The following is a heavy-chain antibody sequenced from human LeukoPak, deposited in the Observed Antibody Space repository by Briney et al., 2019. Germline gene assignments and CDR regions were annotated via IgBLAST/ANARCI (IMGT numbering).Heavy chain of an antibody. V-gene: IGHV3-48*03. D-gene: IGHD6-13*01. CDR1: DFTFSSYE. CDR3: ARAVSLNQQLVREAY. J-gene: IGHJ4*02. Sequence: GGSLRLSCTISDFTFSSYEMNWIRQAPGKGLEWVSYISGIDSNRLCADSVKGRFTTSRDNAKNSVYLQMSSLRVEDTAVYYCARAVSLNQQLVREAYWGQGTLVIVSS. CDR2: ISGIDSNR.